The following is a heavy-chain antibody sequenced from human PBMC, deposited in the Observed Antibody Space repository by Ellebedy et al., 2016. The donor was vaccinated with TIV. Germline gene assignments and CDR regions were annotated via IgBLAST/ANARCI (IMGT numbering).Heavy chain of an antibody. V-gene: IGHV3-23*01. Sequence: GESLKISCAASGFTFSSYAMSWVRQAPGKGLEWVSAISGSGGSTYYADSVKGRFTISRDNSKNTLYLQMNSLRAEDTAVYYCAKDYGDYRYYFDYWGQGTLVTVSS. CDR2: ISGSGGST. CDR3: AKDYGDYRYYFDY. J-gene: IGHJ4*02. D-gene: IGHD4-17*01. CDR1: GFTFSSYA.